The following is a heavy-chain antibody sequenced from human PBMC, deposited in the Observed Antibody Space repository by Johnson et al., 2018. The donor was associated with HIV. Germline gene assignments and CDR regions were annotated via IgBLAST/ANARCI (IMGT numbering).Heavy chain of an antibody. CDR1: GFTFSDYY. CDR2: ISSSGTTI. D-gene: IGHD6-13*01. Sequence: QVQLVESGGGLVKPGGSLRLSCVASGFTFSDYYMSCIRQAPGKGLEWVSYISSSGTTIYYADSVKGRFTISRDNAKNSLYLQMNSLRAEDTAVYYCASGWGIAASDAFDIWGQGTMVTVSS. CDR3: ASGWGIAASDAFDI. J-gene: IGHJ3*02. V-gene: IGHV3-11*04.